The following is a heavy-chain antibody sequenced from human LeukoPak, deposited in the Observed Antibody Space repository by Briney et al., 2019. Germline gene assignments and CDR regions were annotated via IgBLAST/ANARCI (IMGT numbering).Heavy chain of an antibody. Sequence: GGSLRLSCAASGFPFSSYWMSWVRQAPGKGLEWVANIKPDGTEKNYVDSVKGRFTISRDDAKNLLYLNMNSLRAEDTAVYYCARGHTAVTRHFDFWGQGTLVTVSS. CDR1: GFPFSSYW. CDR3: ARGHTAVTRHFDF. D-gene: IGHD4-17*01. CDR2: IKPDGTEK. J-gene: IGHJ4*02. V-gene: IGHV3-7*01.